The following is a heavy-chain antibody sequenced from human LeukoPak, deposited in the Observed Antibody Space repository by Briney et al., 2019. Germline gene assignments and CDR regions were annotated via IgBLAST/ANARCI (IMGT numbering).Heavy chain of an antibody. CDR1: GYTFTSNY. CDR3: ARGKYYYASGNYIFDY. D-gene: IGHD3-10*01. Sequence: ASVTVSCKASGYTFTSNYIHWVRQAPGQGLEWMGMIYPRDGSTSYAQKFQGRVTMTRDTSTSTVYMELSSLRSEDTAVYYCARGKYYYASGNYIFDYWGQGSLVTVSS. J-gene: IGHJ4*02. V-gene: IGHV1-46*01. CDR2: IYPRDGST.